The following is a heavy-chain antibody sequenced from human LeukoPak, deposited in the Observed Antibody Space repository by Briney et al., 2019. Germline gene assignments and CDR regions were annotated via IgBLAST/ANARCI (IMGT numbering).Heavy chain of an antibody. CDR2: IWYDGSNK. CDR1: GFTFSSYS. J-gene: IGHJ4*02. D-gene: IGHD2-15*01. CDR3: AKCLDWYGSGGSCYNIDC. Sequence: PGGSLRLSCAASGFTFSSYSMHWGRDAPGKGLEWVAVIWYDGSNKYYADSVKGGFTISRDNSKNTLYLNMKSLRAEDMAVYYCAKCLDWYGSGGSCYNIDCWGQGTLVTVS. V-gene: IGHV3-33*06.